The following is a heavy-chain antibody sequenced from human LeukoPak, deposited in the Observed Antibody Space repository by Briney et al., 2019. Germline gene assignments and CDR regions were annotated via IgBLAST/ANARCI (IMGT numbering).Heavy chain of an antibody. V-gene: IGHV3-30-3*01. CDR2: ISYDGSNK. CDR1: GLTFSSYA. CDR3: ARELVELTGAFDI. J-gene: IGHJ3*02. D-gene: IGHD2-2*01. Sequence: GGSLRLSCAASGLTFSSYAMHWVRQAPGKGLEWVAVISYDGSNKYYADSVKGRFTISRDNSKNTLYLQMNSLRAEDTAVYYCARELVELTGAFDIWGQGTMVTVSS.